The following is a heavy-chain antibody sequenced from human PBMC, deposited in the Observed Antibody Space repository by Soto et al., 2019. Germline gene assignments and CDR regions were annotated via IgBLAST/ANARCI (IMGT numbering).Heavy chain of an antibody. CDR3: ASLSSWYVWWFDP. CDR1: GGSISSISYY. J-gene: IGHJ5*02. Sequence: SETLSLTCTVSGGSISSISYYWGWIRQPPGKGLEWIGSIYYTGSTYYNPSLKSRVTISVDTSKNQFSLKLSSVTAADTAVYYCASLSSWYVWWFDPWGQGTLVTVSS. V-gene: IGHV4-39*01. D-gene: IGHD6-13*01. CDR2: IYYTGST.